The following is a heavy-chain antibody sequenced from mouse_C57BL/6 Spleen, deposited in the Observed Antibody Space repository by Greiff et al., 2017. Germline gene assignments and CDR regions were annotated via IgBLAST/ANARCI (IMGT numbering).Heavy chain of an antibody. J-gene: IGHJ1*03. CDR3: ARGTTAYFDV. V-gene: IGHV5-4*01. Sequence: EVQGVESGGGLVKPGGSLKLSCAASGFTFSSYALSCVRQTPETRLEWVATISDGGSYTYYPDNVKGRFTISRDNAKNNLYLQMGHLKSEDTAMYYCARGTTAYFDVWGTGTTVTVSS. D-gene: IGHD1-2*01. CDR1: GFTFSSYA. CDR2: ISDGGSYT.